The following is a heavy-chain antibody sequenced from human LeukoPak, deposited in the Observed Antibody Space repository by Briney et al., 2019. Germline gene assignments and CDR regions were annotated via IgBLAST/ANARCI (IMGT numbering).Heavy chain of an antibody. CDR1: GYTFTGYY. Sequence: ASVTVSCTASGYTFTGYYMHWMRQAPGQGLEWMGRINPNSGGTNYAQKFQGRVTMTRDTSISTAYMELSRLRSDDTAVYYCASISAGYCSGGSCYQHDYWGQGTLVTVSS. V-gene: IGHV1-2*06. J-gene: IGHJ4*02. CDR2: INPNSGGT. CDR3: ASISAGYCSGGSCYQHDY. D-gene: IGHD2-15*01.